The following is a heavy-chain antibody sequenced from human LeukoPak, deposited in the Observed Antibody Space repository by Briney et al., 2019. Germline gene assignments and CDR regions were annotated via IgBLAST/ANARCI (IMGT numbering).Heavy chain of an antibody. J-gene: IGHJ4*02. CDR1: GFTFSSYW. CDR2: INSDGSST. Sequence: GGSLRLSCTASGFTFSSYWMHWVRQAPGKGLVWVSRINSDGSSTSYADSVKGRFTISRDNAKNTLYLQMNSLRAEDTAVYYCASSARSGYYHEGYWGQGTLVTVSS. D-gene: IGHD3-22*01. CDR3: ASSARSGYYHEGY. V-gene: IGHV3-74*01.